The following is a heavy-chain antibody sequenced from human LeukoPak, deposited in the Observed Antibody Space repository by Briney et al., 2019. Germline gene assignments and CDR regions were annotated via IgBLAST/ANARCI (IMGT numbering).Heavy chain of an antibody. Sequence: SETLSLTCAVSGYSISSGYYWGWIRQPPGKGLEWIGGIYHRGSTYYNPSLKSRVTISVDTSKNQFSLKLSSVTAADTAVYYCARHGESDFWSGYFLYYFDYWGQGTLVTVSS. CDR1: GYSISSGYY. V-gene: IGHV4-38-2*01. CDR3: ARHGESDFWSGYFLYYFDY. CDR2: IYHRGST. D-gene: IGHD3-3*01. J-gene: IGHJ4*02.